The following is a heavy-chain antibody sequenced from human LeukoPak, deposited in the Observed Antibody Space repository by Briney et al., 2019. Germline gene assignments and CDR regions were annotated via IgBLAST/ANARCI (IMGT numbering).Heavy chain of an antibody. CDR2: ISWNSGSI. J-gene: IGHJ4*02. CDR3: AREGSYNFDY. Sequence: PGGSLRLSCAASGFTFDDYAMHWVRQAPGKGLEWVSGISWNSGSIGYADSVKGRFTISRDNAKNSLYLQMNSLRAEDTAVYYCAREGSYNFDYWGQGTLVTVSS. CDR1: GFTFDDYA. D-gene: IGHD1-26*01. V-gene: IGHV3-9*01.